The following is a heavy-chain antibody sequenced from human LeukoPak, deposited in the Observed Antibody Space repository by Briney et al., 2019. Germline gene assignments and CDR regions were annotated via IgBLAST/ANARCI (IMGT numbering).Heavy chain of an antibody. CDR2: INADGSAT. V-gene: IGHV3-74*01. Sequence: GGSLRLSCAASGFTFSSHWMHWVRQAPEKGLVGVSHINADGSATYYAASVKGRFTISRDNARNALYLQMHSLTAEDTGVYYCVRGALRDCSYTSCTRGNWFDPWGQGTLVTVSS. J-gene: IGHJ5*02. D-gene: IGHD2-2*01. CDR1: GFTFSSHW. CDR3: VRGALRDCSYTSCTRGNWFDP.